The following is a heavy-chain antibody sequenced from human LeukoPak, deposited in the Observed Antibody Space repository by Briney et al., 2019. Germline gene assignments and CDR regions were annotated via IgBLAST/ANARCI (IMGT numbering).Heavy chain of an antibody. CDR3: ARGDGRIVVVVADAFDI. Sequence: KPGGSLRLSCAASGFTFTSYNMNWVRQAPGKGLEWVSSISRSGSDIYYADSVKGRFSISRDNAKNSLSLQMDSLRAEDTAVYYCARGDGRIVVVVADAFDIWGQGTMVTVSS. CDR2: ISRSGSDI. V-gene: IGHV3-21*01. D-gene: IGHD2-15*01. CDR1: GFTFTSYN. J-gene: IGHJ3*02.